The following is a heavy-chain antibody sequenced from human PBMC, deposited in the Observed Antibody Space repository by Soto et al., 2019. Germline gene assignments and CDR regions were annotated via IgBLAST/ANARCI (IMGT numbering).Heavy chain of an antibody. J-gene: IGHJ4*02. D-gene: IGHD6-13*01. V-gene: IGHV1-2*04. CDR2: INPKTGGT. Sequence: ASVKVSCKTSGYIFTDYYIHWVRQAPGQGLEWMGYINPKTGGTTYAQKFQGWVTMTRYTSVSTAYIDLSSLKFNDTAVYYCARDQGNSSSWHIDFWGQGTVVTVSS. CDR3: ARDQGNSSSWHIDF. CDR1: GYIFTDYY.